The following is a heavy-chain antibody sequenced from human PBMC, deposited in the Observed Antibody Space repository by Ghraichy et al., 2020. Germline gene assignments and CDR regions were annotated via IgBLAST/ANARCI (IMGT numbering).Heavy chain of an antibody. D-gene: IGHD2-15*01. CDR2: ISSSCSSR. Sequence: GGSLRLSCAASGFTFSTYSMNWARQAPGKGLEWVSTISSSCSSRSSADSVKGRFTISRDNAKNSLYLQMNSLRAEDSAVYYCVICSGGRCNPSAFDFWGQWTMVTVSS. V-gene: IGHV3-21*01. CDR1: GFTFSTYS. J-gene: IGHJ3*01. CDR3: VICSGGRCNPSAFDF.